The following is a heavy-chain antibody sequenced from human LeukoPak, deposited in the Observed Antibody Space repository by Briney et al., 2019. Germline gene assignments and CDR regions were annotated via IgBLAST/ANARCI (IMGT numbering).Heavy chain of an antibody. CDR1: GFTFSSYA. Sequence: PGGSLRLSCAASGFTFSSYAMSWVRQAPGKGLEWVSAISGSGGSTYYADSVKGRFTISRDNAKNSLYLQMNSLRAEDTAVYYCARGGYSSSWYGSAFDIWGQGTMVTVSS. J-gene: IGHJ3*02. D-gene: IGHD6-13*01. V-gene: IGHV3-23*01. CDR3: ARGGYSSSWYGSAFDI. CDR2: ISGSGGST.